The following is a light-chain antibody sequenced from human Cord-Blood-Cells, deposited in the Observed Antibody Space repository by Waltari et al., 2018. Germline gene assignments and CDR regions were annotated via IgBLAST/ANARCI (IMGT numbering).Light chain of an antibody. CDR2: DAS. CDR3: QQRSNWPLT. Sequence: EIVLTQSPPTPSLCPGESTPLSCRASQSVSSYLPWYQQKLGQAPSLLSYDASNRATGIPARFSGSGSGTDFTLTISSLEPEDFAVYYCQQRSNWPLTFGGGTKVAI. V-gene: IGKV3-11*01. CDR1: QSVSSY. J-gene: IGKJ4*02.